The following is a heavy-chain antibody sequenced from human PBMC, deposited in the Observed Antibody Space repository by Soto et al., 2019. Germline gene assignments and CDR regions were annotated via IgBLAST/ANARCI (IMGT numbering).Heavy chain of an antibody. J-gene: IGHJ4*02. Sequence: QVQLVQSGAEVKKPGASVKVSCKASGYTFTSYDINWVRQATGQGLEWMGWMNPNSGNTGYAQKFQGRVTMTRNTSMSTAYMELSSLRSEDTAVYYCARGPGYCSSTSCYEFAYWGQGTLVTVSS. D-gene: IGHD2-2*01. CDR3: ARGPGYCSSTSCYEFAY. CDR2: MNPNSGNT. V-gene: IGHV1-8*01. CDR1: GYTFTSYD.